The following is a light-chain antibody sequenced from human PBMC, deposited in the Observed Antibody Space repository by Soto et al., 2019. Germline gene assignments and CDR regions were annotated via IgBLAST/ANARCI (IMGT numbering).Light chain of an antibody. CDR2: EAS. Sequence: VVSQSPSTLSLSTGEGATLSCRASQTVGVRLAWYQHKPGQAPRLIIYEASNRAAGIPARFSGSGSGTDFTLTISRLEPEDFAVYSCQQYGSSPTFAQGTKVDI. CDR1: QTVGVR. CDR3: QQYGSSPT. V-gene: IGKV3-20*01. J-gene: IGKJ1*01.